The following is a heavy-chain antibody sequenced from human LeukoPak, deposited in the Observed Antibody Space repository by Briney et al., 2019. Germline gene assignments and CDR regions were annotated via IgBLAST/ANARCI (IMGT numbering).Heavy chain of an antibody. J-gene: IGHJ4*02. Sequence: GGSLRLSCADSGFTFRSYNMNWVRQAPGKGLEWVSSMTSSSNYIYYADSVKGRFTISRDNAKNSLYLQMNSLRADDTAVYYCARTGGDYWGQGTLVTVSS. D-gene: IGHD3-10*01. CDR1: GFTFRSYN. V-gene: IGHV3-21*01. CDR2: MTSSSNYI. CDR3: ARTGGDY.